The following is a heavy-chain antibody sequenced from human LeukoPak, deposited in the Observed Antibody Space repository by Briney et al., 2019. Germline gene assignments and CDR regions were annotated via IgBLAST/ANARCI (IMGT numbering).Heavy chain of an antibody. Sequence: PGGCLRPSCAASGFTFNSYSMNWVRQAPGKGLEWVSSISSSSSYIYYADSVKGRFTISRDNAENSLYLQMNSLRAEDTAVYYCARDGWIVGRAFDIWGQGTMVTVSS. CDR3: ARDGWIVGRAFDI. CDR2: ISSSSSYI. CDR1: GFTFNSYS. D-gene: IGHD2-15*01. J-gene: IGHJ3*02. V-gene: IGHV3-21*01.